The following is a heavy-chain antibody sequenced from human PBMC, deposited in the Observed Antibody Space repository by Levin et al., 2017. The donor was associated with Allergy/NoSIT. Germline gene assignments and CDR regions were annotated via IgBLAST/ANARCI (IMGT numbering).Heavy chain of an antibody. CDR2: ISGIVFSGSGGST. D-gene: IGHD6-13*01. Sequence: HAGGSLRLSCAASGFTFSNSAMSWVRQAPGKGLQWVSAISGIVFSGSGGSTYYADSVKGRFTISRDNSKNTAYLHLNSLRAEDTAVYYCSKGRYSSNWYLDYWGPGTLVTVSS. CDR3: SKGRYSSNWYLDY. CDR1: GFTFSNSA. J-gene: IGHJ4*02. V-gene: IGHV3-23*01.